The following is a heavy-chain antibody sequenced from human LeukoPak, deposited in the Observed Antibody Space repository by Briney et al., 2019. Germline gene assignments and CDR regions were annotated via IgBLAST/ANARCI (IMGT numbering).Heavy chain of an antibody. D-gene: IGHD4-17*01. CDR3: ARRPTGIDY. CDR2: IYHSGST. Sequence: PSETLSLTCAVSGGSISSGGYSWSWIRQPPGKGLEWIGYIYHSGSTNYNPSLKSRVTISLDTSNNQFSLKLSSVTAADTAVYYCARRPTGIDYWGQGTLVTVSS. V-gene: IGHV4-30-2*01. J-gene: IGHJ4*02. CDR1: GGSISSGGYS.